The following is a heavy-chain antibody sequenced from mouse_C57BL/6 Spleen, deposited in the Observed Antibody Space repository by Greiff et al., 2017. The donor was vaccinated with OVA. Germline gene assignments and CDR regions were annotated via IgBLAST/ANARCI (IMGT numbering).Heavy chain of an antibody. CDR1: GFTFSSYA. Sequence: EVKLMESGGGLVKPGGSLKLSCAASGFTFSSYAMSWVRQTPEKRLEWVATISDGGSYTYYPDNVKGRFTISRDNAKNNLYLQMSHLKSEDTAMYYCAREESNWDYFDYWGQGTTLTVSS. CDR3: AREESNWDYFDY. D-gene: IGHD4-1*02. V-gene: IGHV5-4*01. CDR2: ISDGGSYT. J-gene: IGHJ2*01.